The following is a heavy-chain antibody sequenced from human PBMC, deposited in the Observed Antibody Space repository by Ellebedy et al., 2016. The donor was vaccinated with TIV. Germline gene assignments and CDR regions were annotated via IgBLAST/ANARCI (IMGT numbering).Heavy chain of an antibody. J-gene: IGHJ3*02. CDR1: GGTFSSYA. CDR2: IIPIFGTA. V-gene: IGHV1-69*13. D-gene: IGHD1-1*01. CDR3: ARDRTTGTTEDAFDI. Sequence: SVKVSXKASGGTFSSYAISWVRQAPGQGLEWMGGIIPIFGTANYAQKFQGRVTITADESTSTAYMELSSLRSEDTAVYYCARDRTTGTTEDAFDIWGQGTMVTVSS.